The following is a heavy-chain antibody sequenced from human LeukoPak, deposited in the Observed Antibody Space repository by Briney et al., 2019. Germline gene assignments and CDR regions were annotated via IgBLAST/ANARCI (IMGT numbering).Heavy chain of an antibody. J-gene: IGHJ4*02. D-gene: IGHD3-22*01. CDR2: IRYDGTNK. CDR3: AKDSAYYYDSSGYYYD. V-gene: IGHV3-30*02. CDR1: GFSFSSYG. Sequence: SGGSLRLSCAASGFSFSSYGMHWVRQAPGKGLEWVAFIRYDGTNKYYADSVKGRFTISRGNSKNTLYLQMNSLRAEDTAMYYCAKDSAYYYDSSGYYYDWGQGTLVTVSS.